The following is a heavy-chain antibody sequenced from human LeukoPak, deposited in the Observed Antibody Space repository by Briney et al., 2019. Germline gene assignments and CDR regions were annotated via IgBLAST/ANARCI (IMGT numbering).Heavy chain of an antibody. CDR2: TVGIGPDT. V-gene: IGHV3-23*01. Sequence: GGSLRLSCAASGFTFTNYAMTWVRQAPGKGLEWVAATVGIGPDTYHADSVKGRFTISRDNAKNSLYLQMKSLRAEDTALYYCARDSDYYSSGWSPWDYWGQGTLVTVSS. CDR3: ARDSDYYSSGWSPWDY. CDR1: GFTFTNYA. J-gene: IGHJ4*02. D-gene: IGHD6-19*01.